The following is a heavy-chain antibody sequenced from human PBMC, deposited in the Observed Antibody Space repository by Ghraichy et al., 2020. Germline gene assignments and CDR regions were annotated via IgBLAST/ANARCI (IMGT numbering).Heavy chain of an antibody. Sequence: ASVKVSCKASGYTFTSYDINWVRQATGQGLEWMGWMNPNSGNTGYAQKFQGRVTMTRNTSISTAYMELSSLRSEDTAVYYCARGGVLTWYSSSWYVLYFDYWGQGTLVTVSS. J-gene: IGHJ4*02. V-gene: IGHV1-8*01. CDR3: ARGGVLTWYSSSWYVLYFDY. CDR1: GYTFTSYD. D-gene: IGHD6-13*01. CDR2: MNPNSGNT.